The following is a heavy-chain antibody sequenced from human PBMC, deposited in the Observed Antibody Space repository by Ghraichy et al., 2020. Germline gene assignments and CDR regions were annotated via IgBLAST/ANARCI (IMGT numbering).Heavy chain of an antibody. CDR3: ARDGEYCSSTSCQRGYFDY. D-gene: IGHD2-2*01. Sequence: ASVKVSCKASGYTFTSYYMHWVRQAPGQGLEWMGIINPSGGSTSYAQKFQGRVTMTRDTSTSTVYMELSSLRSEDTAVYYCARDGEYCSSTSCQRGYFDYWGQGTLVTVSS. V-gene: IGHV1-46*03. CDR2: INPSGGST. CDR1: GYTFTSYY. J-gene: IGHJ4*02.